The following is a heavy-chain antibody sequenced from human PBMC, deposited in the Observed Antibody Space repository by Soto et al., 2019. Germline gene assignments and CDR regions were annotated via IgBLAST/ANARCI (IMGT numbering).Heavy chain of an antibody. J-gene: IGHJ4*02. Sequence: EVQLLESGGGLVQPGGSLRLFCEASGFTFSNYAMTWVRQAPGKGLEWVSTITNSGSTYYGDTVRGRFPISRDNSKTTVYLQMNSLRAEDTAIYYCARTDKFNSQSSGWANRFDYWGQGTLVTVSS. D-gene: IGHD6-19*01. CDR1: GFTFSNYA. V-gene: IGHV3-23*01. CDR2: ITNSGST. CDR3: ARTDKFNSQSSGWANRFDY.